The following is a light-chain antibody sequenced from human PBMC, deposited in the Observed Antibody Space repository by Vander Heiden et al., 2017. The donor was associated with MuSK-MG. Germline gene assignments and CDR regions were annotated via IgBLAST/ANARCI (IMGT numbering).Light chain of an antibody. CDR2: CAS. Sequence: VMTHSPDSVAVSRGERATINCKSSQSVLYSSNNKNYLAWYQQKPGQPPKLLIYCASTRECGVPDRFSGSGSGTDFTLTISSLQAEDVAVYYCQQDYSTLLTFGGGTKVEIK. CDR3: QQDYSTLLT. V-gene: IGKV4-1*01. J-gene: IGKJ4*01. CDR1: QSVLYSSNNKNY.